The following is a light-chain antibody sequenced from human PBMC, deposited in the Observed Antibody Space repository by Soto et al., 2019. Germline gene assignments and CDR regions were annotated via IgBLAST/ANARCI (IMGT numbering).Light chain of an antibody. CDR2: DDN. CDR3: HVWDSNSGQHV. J-gene: IGLJ1*01. CDR1: NIGSKS. Sequence: SYVLSQPPSVSAAPGQTAGITCGGDNIGSKSVHWYQRKAGQAPVLVAFDDNARPSGVPERFSGSKSGNTATLTISRVETGDEADYHCHVWDSNSGQHVFGSGTKVTVL. V-gene: IGLV3-21*02.